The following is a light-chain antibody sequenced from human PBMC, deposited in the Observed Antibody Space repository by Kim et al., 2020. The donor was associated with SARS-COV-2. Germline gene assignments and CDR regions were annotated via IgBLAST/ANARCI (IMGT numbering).Light chain of an antibody. J-gene: IGKJ4*01. Sequence: SPGERDTLSCRASQYVTSSYLAWYQQKPGQAVRLLIYGAITRAAGVPDRFSGSGSGTDFTLTISRLEPEDFAVYHCQQYGSSPVTFGGGTKVDIK. V-gene: IGKV3-20*01. CDR3: QQYGSSPVT. CDR1: QYVTSSY. CDR2: GAI.